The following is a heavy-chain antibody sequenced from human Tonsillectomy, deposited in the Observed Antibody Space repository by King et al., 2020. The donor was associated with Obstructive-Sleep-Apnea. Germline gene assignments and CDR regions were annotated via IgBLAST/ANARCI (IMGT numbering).Heavy chain of an antibody. V-gene: IGHV4-34*01. CDR1: GGSFSDYY. J-gene: IGHJ5*02. CDR2: INRSGST. CDR3: ARGSGAADVNWFDP. Sequence: VQLQQWGAGLLKPSETLSLTCAVYGGSFSDYYWSWIRQPPGKGLEWIGEINRSGSTNYNPSLTSRVTISVDMSKNQFSLKLTSVTAAHTAVYYCARGSGAADVNWFDPWGQGALVTVSS. D-gene: IGHD6-13*01.